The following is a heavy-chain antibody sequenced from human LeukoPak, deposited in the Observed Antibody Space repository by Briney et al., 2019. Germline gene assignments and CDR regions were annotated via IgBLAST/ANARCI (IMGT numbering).Heavy chain of an antibody. CDR3: ARRKRGSGGPFDY. CDR2: MDYSGST. Sequence: SSETLSLTCTVSGGSISDYYWTWIRQSPGTGLEWIGYMDYSGSTAYNPSLKSRVTISIDTSKKQFSLELSSVTAADTAIYFCARRKRGSGGPFDYWGQGTLVTVSS. CDR1: GGSISDYY. J-gene: IGHJ4*02. V-gene: IGHV4-59*08. D-gene: IGHD6-19*01.